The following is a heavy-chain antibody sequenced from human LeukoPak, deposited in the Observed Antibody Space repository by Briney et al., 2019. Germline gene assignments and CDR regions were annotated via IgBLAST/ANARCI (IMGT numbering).Heavy chain of an antibody. J-gene: IGHJ6*03. CDR3: ARDPYKYPYNYYYMDV. CDR2: ISSNGGST. D-gene: IGHD1-14*01. Sequence: GGSLRLSCAASGFIMNNYVMTWVRQAPGKGLEYVSAISSNGGSTYYANSVKGRFTISRDNSKNTLYLQMGSLRAEDMAVYYCARDPYKYPYNYYYMDVWGKGTTVTVSS. CDR1: GFIMNNYV. V-gene: IGHV3-64*01.